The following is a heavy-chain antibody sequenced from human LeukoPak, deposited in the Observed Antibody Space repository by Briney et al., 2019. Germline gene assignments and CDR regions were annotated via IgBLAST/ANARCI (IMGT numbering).Heavy chain of an antibody. CDR1: GFTFSSYA. D-gene: IGHD3-10*01. J-gene: IGHJ4*02. CDR2: ISAISGIS. V-gene: IGHV3-23*01. Sequence: GGSLRLSWGVSGFTFSSYAVSWVRQAPGKGLEWVSFISAISGISYYADSVKGRFTISRDNANNTLYLQMNSLRAEDTAVYYCAKVKSAMVPIFDYWGQGTQVTVSS. CDR3: AKVKSAMVPIFDY.